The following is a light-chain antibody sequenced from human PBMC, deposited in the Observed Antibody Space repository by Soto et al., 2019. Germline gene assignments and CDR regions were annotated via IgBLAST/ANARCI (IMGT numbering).Light chain of an antibody. V-gene: IGKV3-20*01. CDR1: QSLSSSY. CDR3: QQFGSTSWT. CDR2: ATS. Sequence: EIVLTQSPGTLSLSPGERATLSCRASQSLSSSYLAWYQQKPGQAPRLLIYATSTRASGLPDRFSGSGSGTDFALTISRLEPEDFAVYYCQQFGSTSWTFGQVTKVEI. J-gene: IGKJ1*01.